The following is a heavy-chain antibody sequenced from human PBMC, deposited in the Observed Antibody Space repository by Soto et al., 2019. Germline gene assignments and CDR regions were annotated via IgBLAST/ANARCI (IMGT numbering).Heavy chain of an antibody. V-gene: IGHV1-8*01. CDR2: MNPKSGKT. Sequence: QVQLVQSGAEVKKPGASVKVSCKTSGYTFTNYNLNWVRQATGQGLEWMGWMNPKSGKTGYAQKLQGRVTMTRNTSITTAYMELSSLRSGDTAVYYCARAEPYSTSSPFDYWGQGTLVTVSS. CDR1: GYTFTNYN. J-gene: IGHJ4*02. CDR3: ARAEPYSTSSPFDY. D-gene: IGHD6-6*01.